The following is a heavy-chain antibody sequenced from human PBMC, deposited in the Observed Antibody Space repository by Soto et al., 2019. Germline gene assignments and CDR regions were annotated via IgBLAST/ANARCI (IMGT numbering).Heavy chain of an antibody. D-gene: IGHD1-7*01. CDR1: GGSISSYY. Sequence: SETLSLTCTVSGGSISSYYWSWIRQPPGKGLEWIGYIYYSGSTNYNPSLKSRVTISVDTSKNQFSLKLSSVTAADTAVYYCARERAPGGTTFRPRSYYFDYWGQGTLVTVSS. J-gene: IGHJ4*02. V-gene: IGHV4-59*01. CDR2: IYYSGST. CDR3: ARERAPGGTTFRPRSYYFDY.